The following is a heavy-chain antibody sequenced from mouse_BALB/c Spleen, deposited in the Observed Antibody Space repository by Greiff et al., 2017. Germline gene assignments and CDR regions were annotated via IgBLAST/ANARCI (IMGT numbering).Heavy chain of an antibody. D-gene: IGHD2-14*01. CDR1: GYTFTSYW. Sequence: VQLQQPGAELVKPGASVKLSCKASGYTFTSYWMHWVKQRPGQGLEWIGEIDPSDSYTNYNQKFKGKATLTVDKSSSTAYMQLSSLTSEDSAVYYCARVEVRAWFAYWGQGTLVTVSA. CDR3: ARVEVRAWFAY. V-gene: IGHV1-69*02. CDR2: IDPSDSYT. J-gene: IGHJ3*01.